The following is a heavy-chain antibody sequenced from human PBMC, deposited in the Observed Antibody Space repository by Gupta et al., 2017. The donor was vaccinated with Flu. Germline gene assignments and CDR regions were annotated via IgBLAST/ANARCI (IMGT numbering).Heavy chain of an antibody. CDR2: IRGGSGHR. V-gene: IGHV3-23*01. J-gene: IGHJ6*03. D-gene: IGHD3-9*01. CDR1: GFPFNAYA. CDR3: ASGGGDFDRPEGPGYMDV. Sequence: EVQLLESGGGLVQPGGSLRLSCAASGFPFNAYAMSWVRQAPGWGLEWVSVIRGGSGHRHYADSVKGRFTISRDKSKNTPYLKKNTRIAEGSAVYYWASGGGDFDRPEGPGYMDVWGKGTMVTVSS.